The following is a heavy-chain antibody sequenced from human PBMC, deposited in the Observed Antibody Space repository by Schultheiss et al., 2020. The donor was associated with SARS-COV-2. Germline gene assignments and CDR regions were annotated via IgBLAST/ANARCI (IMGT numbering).Heavy chain of an antibody. V-gene: IGHV3-30*03. CDR2: ISFDGDKE. J-gene: IGHJ4*02. D-gene: IGHD6-13*01. CDR1: GFIFSSYA. CDR3: ARDLSAAGTESSSPLYYFDY. Sequence: GGSLRLSCAASGFIFSSYAMHWVRQAPGKGPEWVAVISFDGDKEYYAESALGRFIISRDNAKNILYLQMDSLRAEDTAVYYCARDLSAAGTESSSPLYYFDYWGQGTLVTVSS.